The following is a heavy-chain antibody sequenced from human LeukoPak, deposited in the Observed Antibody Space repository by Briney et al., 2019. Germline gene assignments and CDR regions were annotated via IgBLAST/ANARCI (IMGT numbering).Heavy chain of an antibody. CDR3: ARDGNGAIVVVPAAIVGGGDAFDI. CDR2: ISSSSSYI. CDR1: GFTFSSYS. Sequence: GGSLRLSCAASGFTFSSYSMNWVRQAPGKGLEWVSSISSSSSYIYYADSVKGRFTISRDNAKNSLYLQMNSLRAEDTAVYYCARDGNGAIVVVPAAIVGGGDAFDIWGQGTMVTVSS. J-gene: IGHJ3*02. D-gene: IGHD2-2*02. V-gene: IGHV3-21*01.